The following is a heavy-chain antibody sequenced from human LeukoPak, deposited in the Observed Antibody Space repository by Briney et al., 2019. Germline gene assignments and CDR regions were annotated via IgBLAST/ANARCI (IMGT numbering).Heavy chain of an antibody. CDR3: ARVVKEEGTFDY. D-gene: IGHD3-10*01. CDR1: GYTFTSYG. V-gene: IGHV1-18*01. J-gene: IGHJ4*02. Sequence: ASVKVSCKASGYTFTSYGISWVRQAPGQGLEWMGWISAYNGNTNYAQKLQGRVTMTTDTSTSTAYMDLRSLRSDDTAVYYCARVVKEEGTFDYWGQGTLVTVSS. CDR2: ISAYNGNT.